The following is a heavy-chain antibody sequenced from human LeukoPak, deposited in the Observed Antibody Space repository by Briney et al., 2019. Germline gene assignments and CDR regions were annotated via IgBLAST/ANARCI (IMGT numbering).Heavy chain of an antibody. J-gene: IGHJ4*02. Sequence: ETSETLSLTCAVYGGSFSGYYWSWIRQPPGKGLEWIGEINHSGSTNYNPSLKSRVTISVDTSKNQFSLKLSSVTAADTAVYYCARVKRFTIFGVVTWGYFDYWGQGTLVTVSS. V-gene: IGHV4-34*01. D-gene: IGHD3-3*01. CDR2: INHSGST. CDR1: GGSFSGYY. CDR3: ARVKRFTIFGVVTWGYFDY.